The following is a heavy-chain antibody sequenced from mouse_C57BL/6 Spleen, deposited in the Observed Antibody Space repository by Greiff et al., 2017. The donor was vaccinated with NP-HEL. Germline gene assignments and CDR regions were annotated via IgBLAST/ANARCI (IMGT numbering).Heavy chain of an antibody. J-gene: IGHJ4*01. CDR1: GYSFTGYF. Sequence: EVQLQQSGPELVKPGDSVKISCKASGYSFTGYFMNWVMQSHGKSLEWIGRINPNNGGTSYNQKFKGKATLTVDKSSSTAYMELRSLTSEDSAVYYCARKAYYSNYYAMDYWGQGTSVTVSS. CDR2: INPNNGGT. CDR3: ARKAYYSNYYAMDY. V-gene: IGHV1-20*01. D-gene: IGHD2-5*01.